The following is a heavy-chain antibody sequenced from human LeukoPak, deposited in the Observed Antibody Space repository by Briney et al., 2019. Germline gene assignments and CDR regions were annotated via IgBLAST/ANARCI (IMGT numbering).Heavy chain of an antibody. D-gene: IGHD6-19*01. CDR1: GGSFSGNY. J-gene: IGHJ4*02. CDR2: INHSGST. CDR3: ARYSSPDY. V-gene: IGHV4-34*01. Sequence: PSETLSLTCAVYGGSFSGNYWSWIRQPPGKGLEWIGEINHSGSTSYNPSLKSRVTISVDTSKNQFSLKLSSVTAADTAVYYCARYSSPDYWGQGTLVTVSS.